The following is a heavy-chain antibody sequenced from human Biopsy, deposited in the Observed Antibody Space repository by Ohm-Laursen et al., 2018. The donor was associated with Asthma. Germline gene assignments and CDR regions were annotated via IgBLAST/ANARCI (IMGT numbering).Heavy chain of an antibody. J-gene: IGHJ5*02. CDR2: MNPRSGNT. CDR1: GYSFARHD. D-gene: IGHD1-1*01. CDR3: ARATRTGITDRLDP. Sequence: SVKVSCKASGYSFARHDINWVRQAPGQGLEWMGWMNPRSGNTGFAQKFQGRLSMTRNTSLNTAYMEVRSPKPDDTAVYYCARATRTGITDRLDPWGQGTLVSV. V-gene: IGHV1-8*01.